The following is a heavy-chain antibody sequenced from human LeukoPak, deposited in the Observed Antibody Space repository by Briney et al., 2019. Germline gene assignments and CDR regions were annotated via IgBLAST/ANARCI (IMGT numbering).Heavy chain of an antibody. CDR3: ARDLGFWSGPDY. CDR1: GGSISSYY. D-gene: IGHD3-3*01. Sequence: SETLSLTCTISGGSISSYYWSWIRQPAGKGLQWIGRIYSSGSTNYNPSLKSRVTMSVDTSKNQFSLRLSSVTAADTAVYYCARDLGFWSGPDYWGQGTLVTVSS. V-gene: IGHV4-4*07. CDR2: IYSSGST. J-gene: IGHJ4*02.